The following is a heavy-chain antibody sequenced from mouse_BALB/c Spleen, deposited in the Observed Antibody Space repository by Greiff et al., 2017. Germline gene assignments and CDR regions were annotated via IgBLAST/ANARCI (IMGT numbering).Heavy chain of an antibody. V-gene: IGHV2-9*02. Sequence: VMLVESGPGLVAPSQSLSITCTVSGFSLTSYGVHWVRQPPGKGLEWLGVIWAGGSTNYNSALMSRLSISKDNSKSQVFLKMNSLQTDDTAMYYCAREQGGIHWYFDVWGAGTTVTVSS. J-gene: IGHJ1*01. CDR2: IWAGGST. CDR1: GFSLTSYG. CDR3: AREQGGIHWYFDV.